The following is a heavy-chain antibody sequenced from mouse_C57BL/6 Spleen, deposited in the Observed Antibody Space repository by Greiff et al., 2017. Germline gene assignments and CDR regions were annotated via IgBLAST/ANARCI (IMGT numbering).Heavy chain of an antibody. J-gene: IGHJ3*01. V-gene: IGHV1-52*01. CDR1: GYTFTSYW. CDR3: ARSNYGSSYLFAY. D-gene: IGHD1-1*01. Sequence: QLQQPGAELVRPGSSVKLSCKASGYTFTSYWMHWVKQRPIQGLEWIGNIDPSDSETHYNQKFKDKATLTVDKSSSTAYMQLSSLTSEDSAVYYCARSNYGSSYLFAYWGQGTLVTVSA. CDR2: IDPSDSET.